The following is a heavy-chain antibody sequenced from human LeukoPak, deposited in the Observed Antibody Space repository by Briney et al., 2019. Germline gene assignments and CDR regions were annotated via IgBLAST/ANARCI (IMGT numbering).Heavy chain of an antibody. CDR3: AIDSKRWKRYLYGSGSYYFDY. CDR2: IRFDGSIQ. J-gene: IGHJ4*02. D-gene: IGHD3-10*01. V-gene: IGHV3-30*02. CDR1: GFTFSSYG. Sequence: PGGSLRLSCAASGFTFSSYGMQWVRQAPGKGLEGVSFIRFDGSIQLYADSVKGRFNISRNNSKKTVLLQVNSLKSEDRAVDYCAIDSKRWKRYLYGSGSYYFDYWGQGTLVTVSS.